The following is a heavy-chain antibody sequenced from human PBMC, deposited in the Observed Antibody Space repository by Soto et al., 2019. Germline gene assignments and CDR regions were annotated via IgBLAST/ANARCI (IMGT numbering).Heavy chain of an antibody. Sequence: QVQLVQSGAEVKKPGASVKVSCKASGYSFITYGISWVRQAPGQGLEWMGWISTYNGNTNYAQKLQGRITMTTDTSTTTGDMERRSLRSDDTAVYYCARDRPTSSIRARDYYYAMDVWGQGTTVTVSS. CDR2: ISTYNGNT. CDR1: GYSFITYG. V-gene: IGHV1-18*01. D-gene: IGHD6-6*01. CDR3: ARDRPTSSIRARDYYYAMDV. J-gene: IGHJ6*02.